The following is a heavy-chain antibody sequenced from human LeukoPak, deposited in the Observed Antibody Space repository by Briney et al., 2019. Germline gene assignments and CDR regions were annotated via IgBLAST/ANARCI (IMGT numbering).Heavy chain of an antibody. CDR3: ARRMAAAGVIDY. CDR2: ISGSGDNT. CDR1: GSTFSSYA. Sequence: GGSLRLSCAASGSTFSSYAMNWVRQAPGKGLEWVSVISGSGDNTYYADSVKGRFTISRDNSKNTLYLQMNSLRAEDTAVYYCARRMAAAGVIDYWGQGTLVTVSS. V-gene: IGHV3-23*01. D-gene: IGHD6-13*01. J-gene: IGHJ4*02.